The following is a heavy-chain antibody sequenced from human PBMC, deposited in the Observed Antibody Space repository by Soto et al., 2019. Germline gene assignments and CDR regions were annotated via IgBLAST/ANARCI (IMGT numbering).Heavy chain of an antibody. Sequence: QVQLQQWGAGLLKPSETLSLTCAVYGGSFSGYYWSWIRQPPGKGLEWIGEINHSGSTNYNPSLKCRVTISVDTSKNQFSLQLSSVTAADTAVYYCARGGIVVVPARGWFDPWGQGTLVTVSS. J-gene: IGHJ5*02. V-gene: IGHV4-34*01. D-gene: IGHD2-2*01. CDR2: INHSGST. CDR1: GGSFSGYY. CDR3: ARGGIVVVPARGWFDP.